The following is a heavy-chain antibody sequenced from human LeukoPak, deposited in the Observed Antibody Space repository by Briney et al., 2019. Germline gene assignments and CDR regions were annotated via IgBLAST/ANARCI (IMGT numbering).Heavy chain of an antibody. D-gene: IGHD6-19*01. J-gene: IGHJ4*02. CDR3: AREGDSSGWYMDFDY. CDR1: GYTFTSYY. CDR2: INPSGGST. V-gene: IGHV1-46*01. Sequence: ASVKVSCKASGYTFTSYYMHWVRQAPGQALEWMGIINPSGGSTSYAQKFQGRVTMTRDTSTSTVYMELRSLRSEDTAVYYCAREGDSSGWYMDFDYWGQGTLVTVSS.